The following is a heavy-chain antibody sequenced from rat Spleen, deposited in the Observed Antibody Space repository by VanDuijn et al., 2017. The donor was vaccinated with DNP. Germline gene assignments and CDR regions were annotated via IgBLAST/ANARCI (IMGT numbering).Heavy chain of an antibody. CDR1: GFSLTSYT. J-gene: IGHJ4*01. Sequence: QVQLKESGPGLVQPSRTLSLTCTVSGFSLTSYTVDWVRQPSGKGPEWMGKMWYDGDTTYNSVFKSRVSFSKATSKSQVFLKLSSLQTEDTATYYCARDLIIRDTTSAMDVWGQGTSVTVSS. CDR2: MWYDGDT. V-gene: IGHV2-32*01. D-gene: IGHD4-3*01. CDR3: ARDLIIRDTTSAMDV.